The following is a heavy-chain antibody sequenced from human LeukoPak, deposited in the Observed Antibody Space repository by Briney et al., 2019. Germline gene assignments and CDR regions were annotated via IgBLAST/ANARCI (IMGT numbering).Heavy chain of an antibody. Sequence: GGSLRLSCAASGFTFSSYAMTWVRQAPGKGLEWVSSITSSSTYTFYADSVKGRFTISRDNARNSLYLQMNSLRAEDTAVYYCARDPYSGTYGDTYYYYMDVWGKGTTVTISS. CDR1: GFTFSSYA. D-gene: IGHD1-26*01. CDR3: ARDPYSGTYGDTYYYYMDV. J-gene: IGHJ6*03. CDR2: ITSSSTYT. V-gene: IGHV3-21*01.